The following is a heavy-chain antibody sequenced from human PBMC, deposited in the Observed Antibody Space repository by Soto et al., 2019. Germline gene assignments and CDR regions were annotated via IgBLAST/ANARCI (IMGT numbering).Heavy chain of an antibody. V-gene: IGHV4-38-2*02. J-gene: IGHJ5*02. Sequence: SETLSLTCAVSGYSISSGYYWGWIRQPPGRGLEWIGGIFHRGNTYYNTSLKSRVTISVDTSKNQFSLKMNSVTAADTAVYYCAREGYGSGSYLPSESLFDPWGQGTLVTVSS. CDR2: IFHRGNT. CDR1: GYSISSGYY. CDR3: AREGYGSGSYLPSESLFDP. D-gene: IGHD3-10*01.